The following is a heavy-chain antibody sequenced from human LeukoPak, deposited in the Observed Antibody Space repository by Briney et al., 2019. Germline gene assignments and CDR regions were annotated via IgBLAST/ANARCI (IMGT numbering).Heavy chain of an antibody. J-gene: IGHJ4*02. CDR2: IKSKNDGGTT. CDR1: GFTFSSAW. D-gene: IGHD2-15*01. V-gene: IGHV3-15*01. Sequence: PGGSLRLSCAASGFTFSSAWMSWVRQAPGKGLESVALIKSKNDGGTTDYAAPVKGRFTISRDDSKNTLYLQMNSLKTEDTAVYYCTTRSKRVVVAAVYWGQGTLVTVSS. CDR3: TTRSKRVVVAAVY.